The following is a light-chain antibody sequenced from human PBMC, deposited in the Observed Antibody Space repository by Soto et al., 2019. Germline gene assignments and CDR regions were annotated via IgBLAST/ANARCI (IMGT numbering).Light chain of an antibody. V-gene: IGLV2-23*02. CDR3: CSYAGRSTWV. CDR2: EVS. Sequence: QSALTQPASASGSPGQSITMSCAGSSTDVGNYNFVSWYQQVPGKAPKVLIYEVSKRSPGVSNRFSGSKSGNTASLTISGLQAEDEAEYYCCSYAGRSTWVLGGGTKVTVL. J-gene: IGLJ2*01. CDR1: STDVGNYNF.